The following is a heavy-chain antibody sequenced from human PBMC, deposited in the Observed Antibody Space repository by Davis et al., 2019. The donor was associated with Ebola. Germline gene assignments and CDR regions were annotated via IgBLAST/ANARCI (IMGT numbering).Heavy chain of an antibody. CDR3: ARDIPNYNGSGSYGMDV. CDR1: GYTFTSYD. J-gene: IGHJ6*02. D-gene: IGHD3-10*01. Sequence: ASVKVSCKASGYTFTSYDINWVRQATGQGLEWMGWMNPKSGNTGYAQKFQGRVTITADESTRTAYMELSSLRSEDAAVYYCARDIPNYNGSGSYGMDVWGQGTTVTVSS. V-gene: IGHV1-8*01. CDR2: MNPKSGNT.